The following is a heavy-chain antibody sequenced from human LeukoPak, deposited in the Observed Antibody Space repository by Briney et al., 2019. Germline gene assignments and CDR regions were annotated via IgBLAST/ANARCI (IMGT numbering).Heavy chain of an antibody. D-gene: IGHD6-19*01. Sequence: SETLSLTCTVSGGSISSSSYYWGWIRQPPGKGLEWIGSIYYSGSTYYNPSLKGRVTISVDTSKNQFSLKLSSVTAADTAVYYCARDPDSSGFDPWGQGTLVTVSS. J-gene: IGHJ5*02. V-gene: IGHV4-39*07. CDR2: IYYSGST. CDR3: ARDPDSSGFDP. CDR1: GGSISSSSYY.